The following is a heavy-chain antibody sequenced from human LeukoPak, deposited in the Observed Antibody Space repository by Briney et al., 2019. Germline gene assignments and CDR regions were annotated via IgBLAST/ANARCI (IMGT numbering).Heavy chain of an antibody. CDR1: GITFSTSW. J-gene: IGHJ4*02. D-gene: IGHD2-2*01. CDR3: ARRCSSTSCLQF. V-gene: IGHV3-7*01. Sequence: GGSLRLSCAASGITFSTSWMSWVRQAPGKGLEWVANINQDESVKYYVDSVKGRFTISRDNAKNSVYLQMNSLRAEDTAVYYCARRCSSTSCLQFWGQGTLVTVSS. CDR2: INQDESVK.